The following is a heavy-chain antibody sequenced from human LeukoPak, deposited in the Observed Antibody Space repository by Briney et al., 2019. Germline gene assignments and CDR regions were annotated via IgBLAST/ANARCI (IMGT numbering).Heavy chain of an antibody. J-gene: IGHJ3*02. CDR1: GGSISSSSYY. CDR2: IYYSGST. D-gene: IGHD3-10*01. Sequence: PSETLSLTCTVSGGSISSSSYYWGWIRQPPGKGLEGIGGIYYSGSTYYNPSLKSRVTISVDTSKNQFSLKLSSVTAADTAVYYCARRGITMVRGVMADAFDIWGQGTMVTVSS. V-gene: IGHV4-39*01. CDR3: ARRGITMVRGVMADAFDI.